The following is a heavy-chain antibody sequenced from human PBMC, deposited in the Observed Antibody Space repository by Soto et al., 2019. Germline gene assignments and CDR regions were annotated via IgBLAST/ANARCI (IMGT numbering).Heavy chain of an antibody. Sequence: HPGGSLRLSCAASGFTFSSYGMHWVRQAPGKGLEWVAVISYDGSNKYYADSVKGRFTISRDNSKNTLYLQMNSLRAEDTAVYYCAKDRGYSGYDYGFFDYWGQGTLVTVSS. V-gene: IGHV3-30*18. CDR3: AKDRGYSGYDYGFFDY. D-gene: IGHD5-12*01. CDR1: GFTFSSYG. CDR2: ISYDGSNK. J-gene: IGHJ4*02.